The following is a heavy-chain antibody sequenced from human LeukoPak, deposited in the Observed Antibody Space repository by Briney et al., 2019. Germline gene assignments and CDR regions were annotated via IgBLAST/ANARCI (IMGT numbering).Heavy chain of an antibody. J-gene: IGHJ4*02. CDR2: ISADGSNT. CDR1: GFTFSTYW. D-gene: IGHD5-18*01. V-gene: IGHV3-74*01. Sequence: GGSLRLSCAVSGFTFSTYWMDGVRQVPGKGLVWVSRISADGSNTAYADSVKGRFTISRDNAKNTMYLQMSSLRAEDTAVYYCAKRGYGGARYDYWGQGTLVIVSS. CDR3: AKRGYGGARYDY.